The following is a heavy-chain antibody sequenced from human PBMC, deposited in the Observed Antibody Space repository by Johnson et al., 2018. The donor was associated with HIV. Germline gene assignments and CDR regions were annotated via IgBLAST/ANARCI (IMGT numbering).Heavy chain of an antibody. V-gene: IGHV3-30*03. D-gene: IGHD3-10*01. CDR3: ARVGGSWMLDAFDI. CDR1: GFTFSREN. J-gene: IGHJ3*02. CDR2: ICYDGANK. Sequence: QVQLVESGGGVVQPGMSLRLSYADSGFTFSRENMHWVRQAPDKGLHWVAIICYDGANKYYADSVKGRFTISRDNSKNTLYLQMNSLRAGDSAVYYCARVGGSWMLDAFDIWGQGTMVTVSS.